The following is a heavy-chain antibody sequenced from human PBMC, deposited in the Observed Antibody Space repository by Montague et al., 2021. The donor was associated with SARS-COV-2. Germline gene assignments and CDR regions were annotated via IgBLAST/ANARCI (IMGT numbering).Heavy chain of an antibody. D-gene: IGHD3-22*01. V-gene: IGHV3-23*01. J-gene: IGHJ4*02. Sequence: SLRLSCAASGLTFSSYAMSWVRQAPGKGLEWVSAISGSGGSTYYADSVKGRFTISRDNSKNTLYLQMNSLRAGDTAVYYCAKDITMIVVVPPPGYWGQGTLVTVSS. CDR2: ISGSGGST. CDR3: AKDITMIVVVPPPGY. CDR1: GLTFSSYA.